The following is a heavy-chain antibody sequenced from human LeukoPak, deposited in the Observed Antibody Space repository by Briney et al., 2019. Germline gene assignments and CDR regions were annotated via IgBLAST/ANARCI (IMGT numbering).Heavy chain of an antibody. V-gene: IGHV3-30*02. CDR2: IRYDGSNK. Sequence: GGSLRLTCAASGFTFSSYGMHWVRQAPGKGLEWVAFIRYDGSNKYYADSVKGRFTISRDNSKNTLYLQMNSLRAEDTAVYYCATGVYSSSSPFDYWGQGTLVTVSS. J-gene: IGHJ4*02. CDR3: ATGVYSSSSPFDY. D-gene: IGHD6-6*01. CDR1: GFTFSSYG.